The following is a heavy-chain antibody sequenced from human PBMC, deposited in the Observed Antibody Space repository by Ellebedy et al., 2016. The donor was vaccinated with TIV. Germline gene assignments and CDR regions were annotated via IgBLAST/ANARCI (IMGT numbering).Heavy chain of an antibody. Sequence: MPSETLSLTCTVSGGSISSSSYYWGWIRQPPGKGLEWIGSIYYSGSTYYNPSLKSRVTISVDTSKNQFSLKLSSVTAADTAVYYCAREAMGISYYGSGSYDNWFDPWGQGTLVTVSS. D-gene: IGHD3-10*01. CDR1: GGSISSSSYY. CDR2: IYYSGST. V-gene: IGHV4-39*07. CDR3: AREAMGISYYGSGSYDNWFDP. J-gene: IGHJ5*02.